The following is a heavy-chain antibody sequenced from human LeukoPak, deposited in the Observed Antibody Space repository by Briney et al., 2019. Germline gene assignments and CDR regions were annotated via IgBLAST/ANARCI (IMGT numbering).Heavy chain of an antibody. V-gene: IGHV4-59*12. CDR1: GGSTSSYY. CDR2: IYYSGST. Sequence: SETLSLTCTVSGGSTSSYYWSWIRQPPGKGLEWIGYIYYSGSTNYNPSLKSRVTISVDTSKNQFSLKLSSVTAADTAVYYCARGIRGYSYGYHYWGQGTLVTVSS. J-gene: IGHJ4*02. D-gene: IGHD5-18*01. CDR3: ARGIRGYSYGYHY.